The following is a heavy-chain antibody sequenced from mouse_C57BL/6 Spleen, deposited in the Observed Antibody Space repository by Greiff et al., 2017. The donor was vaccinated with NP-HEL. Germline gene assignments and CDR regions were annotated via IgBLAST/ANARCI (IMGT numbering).Heavy chain of an antibody. CDR1: GYTFTDYT. CDR2: INPNNGGT. J-gene: IGHJ3*01. CDR3: ARGNYDYDVAFAY. D-gene: IGHD2-4*01. V-gene: IGHV1-22*01. Sequence: VQLQQSGPELVKPGASVKMSCKASGYTFTDYTMHWVKQSHGKSLEWIGNINPNNGGTSYNQKFKGKATLTVNKSSSTAYMELRSLTSEDSAVYYCARGNYDYDVAFAYWGQGTLVTVSA.